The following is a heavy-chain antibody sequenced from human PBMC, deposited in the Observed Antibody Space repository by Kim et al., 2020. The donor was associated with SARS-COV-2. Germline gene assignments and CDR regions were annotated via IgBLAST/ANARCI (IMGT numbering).Heavy chain of an antibody. J-gene: IGHJ6*02. CDR3: TIYYYGSGTYGLMDV. CDR1: GFTFSNVW. Sequence: GGSLRLSCVASGFTFSNVWMSWARQAPGKGLEWVGRIKSKTHGETTDYAAPAKGRFTISRDDSKNTLYLEMNSLTPEDTGVYYCTIYYYGSGTYGLMDVWGQGTTVTVSS. V-gene: IGHV3-15*01. CDR2: IKSKTHGETT. D-gene: IGHD3-10*01.